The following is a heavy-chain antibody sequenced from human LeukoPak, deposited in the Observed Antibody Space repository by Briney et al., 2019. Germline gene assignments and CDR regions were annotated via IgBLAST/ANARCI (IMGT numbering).Heavy chain of an antibody. CDR3: WAHSGSY. Sequence: PGASLRLSCAASGFTFSNAWMSWVRQAPGKGLEWVGRIESKTHGGTTDYAAPVRGRFTISRDDSKNILYLQINSLETEDTAVYYCWAHSGSYSGQGTLVTVSS. CDR1: GFTFSNAW. D-gene: IGHD1-26*01. J-gene: IGHJ4*02. CDR2: IESKTHGGTT. V-gene: IGHV3-15*04.